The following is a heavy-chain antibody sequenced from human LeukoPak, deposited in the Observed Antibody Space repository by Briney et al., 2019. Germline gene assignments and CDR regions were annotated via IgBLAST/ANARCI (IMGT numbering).Heavy chain of an antibody. V-gene: IGHV6-1*01. D-gene: IGHD3-22*01. Sequence: SQTLSLTCAISGDSVSSHSAAWNWIRQSPSRGLEWLGRTYYRSMWYNDYAVSVKSRITITPDTSRNQFSLQLNSVTPEDTAVYYCARDTAPDYYDSSGYQVGFDYWGQGTLVTVSS. CDR3: ARDTAPDYYDSSGYQVGFDY. J-gene: IGHJ4*02. CDR2: TYYRSMWYN. CDR1: GDSVSSHSAA.